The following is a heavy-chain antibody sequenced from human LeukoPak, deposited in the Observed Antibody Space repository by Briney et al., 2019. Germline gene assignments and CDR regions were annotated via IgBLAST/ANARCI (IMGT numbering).Heavy chain of an antibody. CDR2: ISSSSSTI. Sequence: GRSLRLSCAASGFTFSSYSMNWVRQAPGKGLEWVSYISSSSSTIYYADSVKGRFTISRDNGKNSLYLQMNSLRDEDTGVYYCARDRIARGPDVFDIWGQGTMVTVSS. V-gene: IGHV3-48*02. D-gene: IGHD6-13*01. J-gene: IGHJ3*02. CDR1: GFTFSSYS. CDR3: ARDRIARGPDVFDI.